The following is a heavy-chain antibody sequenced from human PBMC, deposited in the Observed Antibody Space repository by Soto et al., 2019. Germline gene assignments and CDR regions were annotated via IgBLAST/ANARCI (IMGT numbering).Heavy chain of an antibody. CDR3: ARAGLMRYQLLSNCNGMDL. D-gene: IGHD2-2*01. CDR2: MNPNSGNT. J-gene: IGHJ6*02. V-gene: IGHV1-8*02. Sequence: ASVKVSCKASGYTFTSYDINWVRQATGQGLEWMGWMNPNSGNTGYAQKFQGRVTMTRNTSISTAYMELSSLRTEDTAVYDCARAGLMRYQLLSNCNGMDLWGQGTTVTVSS. CDR1: GYTFTSYD.